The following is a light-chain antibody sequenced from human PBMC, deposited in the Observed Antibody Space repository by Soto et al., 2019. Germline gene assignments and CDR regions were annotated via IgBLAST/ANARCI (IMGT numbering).Light chain of an antibody. V-gene: IGLV2-14*01. J-gene: IGLJ3*02. CDR3: SSFTSINTWV. Sequence: QSVLTQPASVSGSPGQSITISCTGTSSDVGGYNYVSWYQQRPGKAPKLMIYEVSNRPSGVSNRFFGSKSGNTASLTISGLQTEDEADYYCSSFTSINTWVFGGGTKLTVL. CDR2: EVS. CDR1: SSDVGGYNY.